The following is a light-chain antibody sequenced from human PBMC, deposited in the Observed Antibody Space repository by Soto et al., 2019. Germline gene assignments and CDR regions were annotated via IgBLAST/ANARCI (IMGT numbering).Light chain of an antibody. CDR1: QSVTGSY. CDR3: HQYGSSLWT. Sequence: ENVLTQSPGTLSLSPGERATLSCRASQSVTGSYLAWYQQKPGQAPRLLIYGVSSRATGVPDRFSGSGSGTEFTLTISKLEPEDFALYYCHQYGSSLWTFGQGTRVEIK. CDR2: GVS. J-gene: IGKJ1*01. V-gene: IGKV3-20*01.